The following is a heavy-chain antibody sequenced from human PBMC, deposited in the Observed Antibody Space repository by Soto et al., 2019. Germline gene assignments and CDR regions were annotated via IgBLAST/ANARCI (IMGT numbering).Heavy chain of an antibody. CDR2: ISGNGADA. D-gene: IGHD3-10*01. V-gene: IGHV3-23*01. J-gene: IGHJ4*02. CDR1: GFIFSDYA. Sequence: EVQLLESGGGLVQRGGSLTLSCAASGFIFSDYAMSWVRQAPGKGLEWVSAISGNGADAYYADSVKGRFTFSRDNSRNTLYLQMSSLRADDTALYYCTKQRADYGSGADTFYFDSWGQGALVTVSS. CDR3: TKQRADYGSGADTFYFDS.